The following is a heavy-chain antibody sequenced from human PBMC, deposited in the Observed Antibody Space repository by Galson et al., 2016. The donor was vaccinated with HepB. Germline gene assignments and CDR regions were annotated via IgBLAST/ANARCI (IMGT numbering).Heavy chain of an antibody. J-gene: IGHJ4*02. D-gene: IGHD2-21*02. CDR2: ISASGTTT. V-gene: IGHV3-48*02. Sequence: SLRLSCAASGFTFSNNAMNWVRQAPGKGLEWISYISASGTTTYYADSVRGRLTISRDNVKNTLFLQMNSLRDEDTAVYYCARDPSHCGGDCEYLDIWGQGALVTVSS. CDR1: GFTFSNNA. CDR3: ARDPSHCGGDCEYLDI.